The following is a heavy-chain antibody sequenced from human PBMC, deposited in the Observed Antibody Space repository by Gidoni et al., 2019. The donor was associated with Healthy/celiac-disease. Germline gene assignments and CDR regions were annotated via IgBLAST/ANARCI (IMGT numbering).Heavy chain of an antibody. CDR3: ATLTYSNYEFTPFDY. J-gene: IGHJ4*02. D-gene: IGHD4-4*01. CDR2: INPSGGST. Sequence: QVQLAQSGAEVKKPGAPVKVSCKASGYTFTSYYMHGVRQAPGQGLEGMGIINPSGGSTSYAQKFQGRVTMTRDTSTSTVYMELSSLRSEDTAVYYCATLTYSNYEFTPFDYWGQGTLVTVSS. CDR1: GYTFTSYY. V-gene: IGHV1-46*01.